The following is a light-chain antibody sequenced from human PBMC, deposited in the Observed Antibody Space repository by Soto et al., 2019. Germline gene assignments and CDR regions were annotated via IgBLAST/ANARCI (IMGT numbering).Light chain of an antibody. CDR2: GAS. J-gene: IGKJ1*01. V-gene: IGKV3-20*01. CDR1: QSVSSNY. Sequence: EIVLTQSPGTLSLSPGERATLSCRASQSVSSNYLAWYQRKPGQAPRRLIYGASSRATDIPNRFSGSGSGTDFTLTITRLEPEDFAVYFCQQYGGSPPTFGQGTKVEIK. CDR3: QQYGGSPPT.